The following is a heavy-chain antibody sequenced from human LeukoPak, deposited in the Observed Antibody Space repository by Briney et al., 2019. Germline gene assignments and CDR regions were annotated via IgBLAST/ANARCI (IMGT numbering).Heavy chain of an antibody. CDR3: ARGSPIDYGDYVLFDY. D-gene: IGHD4-17*01. Sequence: PSETLSLTCTVSGGSISSYYWSWIRQPAGKGLEWIGRICTSGSTNYNPSLKSRVTMSVDTSKNQFSLKLSSVTAADTAVYYCARGSPIDYGDYVLFDYWGQGTLVTVSS. CDR1: GGSISSYY. CDR2: ICTSGST. V-gene: IGHV4-4*07. J-gene: IGHJ4*02.